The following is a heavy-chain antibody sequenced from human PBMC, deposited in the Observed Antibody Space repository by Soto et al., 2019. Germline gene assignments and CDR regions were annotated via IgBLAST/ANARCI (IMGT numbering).Heavy chain of an antibody. J-gene: IGHJ6*02. CDR3: ARDLGIVVVPAAILEYYYYGMDV. CDR2: TYYSSKWYN. Sequence: QTLSLTCAICGYSVSSNIAACNLIRQSPSRGLEWLGRTYYSSKWYNDYAVSVKSRITINPDTSKNQFSLQLNSVTPEDTAVYYCARDLGIVVVPAAILEYYYYGMDVWGQGTTVTVSS. D-gene: IGHD2-2*02. V-gene: IGHV6-1*01. CDR1: GYSVSSNIAA.